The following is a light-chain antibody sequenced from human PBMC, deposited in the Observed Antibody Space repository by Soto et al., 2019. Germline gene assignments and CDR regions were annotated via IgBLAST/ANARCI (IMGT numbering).Light chain of an antibody. J-gene: IGKJ1*01. V-gene: IGKV3-20*01. CDR3: QQYGRSTWT. Sequence: EIVMTQSPATLSLSPGERATLSCRASQSVSNNYLAWYQQKPGQAPRVLIYGASSRATGIPDRFSGSGSGTDFTLTIRRLEPEDFAVYYCQQYGRSTWTFGQGTKVDIK. CDR2: GAS. CDR1: QSVSNNY.